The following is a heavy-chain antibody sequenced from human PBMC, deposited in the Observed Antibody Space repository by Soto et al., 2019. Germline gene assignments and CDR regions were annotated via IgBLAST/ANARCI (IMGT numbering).Heavy chain of an antibody. CDR1: GYGFTTYG. V-gene: IGHV1-18*01. CDR3: ARGRYGDC. Sequence: QVHLVQSGAEVKKPGASVKVSCKGSGYGFTTYGITWVRQAPGQGLEWMAWISADNGNTSYAQKVQGRVTVTRDTSTSTAYMELRSLRYDDTAMYYCARGRYGDCWGQGALVTVSS. D-gene: IGHD1-1*01. CDR2: ISADNGNT. J-gene: IGHJ4*02.